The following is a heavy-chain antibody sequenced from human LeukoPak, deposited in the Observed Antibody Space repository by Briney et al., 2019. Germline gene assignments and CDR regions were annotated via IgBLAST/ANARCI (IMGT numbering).Heavy chain of an antibody. CDR2: IYYSWST. CDR3: ARVHLYYDFWSGHFDAFDI. CDR1: GGSISSYY. V-gene: IGHV4-59*01. D-gene: IGHD3-3*01. Sequence: SETLSLTCTVSGGSISSYYWSWIRQPPGKGLEGIGYIYYSWSTNYNPSLKSRVTISVDTSKNQFSLKLSSVTAADTAVYYCARVHLYYDFWSGHFDAFDIWGQGTMVTVSS. J-gene: IGHJ3*02.